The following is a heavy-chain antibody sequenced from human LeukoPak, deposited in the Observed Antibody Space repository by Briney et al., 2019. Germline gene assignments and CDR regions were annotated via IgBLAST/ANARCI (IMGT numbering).Heavy chain of an antibody. CDR2: INHSGST. Sequence: SETLSLTCAVYGGSFSGYYWSWIRQPPGKGLEWIGEINHSGSTNYNPSLKSRVTISVDTSKNQFSLKLSSVTAADTAVYYCARGASLLRYYNWFDPWGQGTLVIVSS. CDR1: GGSFSGYY. J-gene: IGHJ5*02. CDR3: ARGASLLRYYNWFDP. V-gene: IGHV4-34*01. D-gene: IGHD3-9*01.